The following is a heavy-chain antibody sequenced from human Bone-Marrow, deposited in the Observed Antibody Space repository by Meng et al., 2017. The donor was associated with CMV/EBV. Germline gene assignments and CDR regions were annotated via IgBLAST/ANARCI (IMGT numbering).Heavy chain of an antibody. CDR3: AREQSGSYGLDV. V-gene: IGHV3-53*01. D-gene: IGHD1-26*01. CDR2: IYSGGST. CDR1: GFTVSSNY. J-gene: IGHJ6*02. Sequence: GESLKISCAASGFTVSSNYMSWVRQAPGKGLEWVSVIYSGGSTYYADSVKGRFTISRDNSKNTLYLQMYSRRAEDTAVYYCAREQSGSYGLDVWGQGTTVTVSS.